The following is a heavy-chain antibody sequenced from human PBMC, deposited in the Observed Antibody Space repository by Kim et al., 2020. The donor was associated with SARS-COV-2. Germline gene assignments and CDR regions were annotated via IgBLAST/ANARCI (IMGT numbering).Heavy chain of an antibody. V-gene: IGHV3-30*18. Sequence: GRSLRLSCAASGFTFSRYGLHWVRQAPGKGLEWVAVISYDESEKYYADSVKGRFTISRDTSKNMLYLEMKSLKTEDTAVYYCAKGSTGSGYSSADHWGQGTLVTVSS. CDR1: GFTFSRYG. J-gene: IGHJ5*02. CDR3: AKGSTGSGYSSADH. D-gene: IGHD5-12*01. CDR2: ISYDESEK.